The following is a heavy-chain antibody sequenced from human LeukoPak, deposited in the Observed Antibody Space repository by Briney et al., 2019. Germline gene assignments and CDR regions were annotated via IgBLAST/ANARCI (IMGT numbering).Heavy chain of an antibody. CDR2: ISGSGGST. CDR1: GFTFSSYG. D-gene: IGHD2-2*01. Sequence: GGSLRLSCAASGFTFSSYGMRGVRQAPEKGLEWVSAISGSGGSTYYADSVKGRFTISRDNSKNTLYVQMHSLRAEDTAVYDCAKESLRVVPSATFDYWGRGTLVTVSS. V-gene: IGHV3-23*01. CDR3: AKESLRVVPSATFDY. J-gene: IGHJ4*02.